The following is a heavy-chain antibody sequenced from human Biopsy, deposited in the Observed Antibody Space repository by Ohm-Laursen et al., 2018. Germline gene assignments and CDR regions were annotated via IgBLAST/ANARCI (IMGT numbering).Heavy chain of an antibody. Sequence: TLSLTCTVSGGSIKSYYWNWIRQSPGKGLEWIGFIYYTGHTNYNPFLKSRATISVDTSKNQFSLKVISVTAADTAVYYCARLTGDPSYWGQGILVTVSS. D-gene: IGHD7-27*01. CDR2: IYYTGHT. V-gene: IGHV4-59*01. J-gene: IGHJ4*02. CDR1: GGSIKSYY. CDR3: ARLTGDPSY.